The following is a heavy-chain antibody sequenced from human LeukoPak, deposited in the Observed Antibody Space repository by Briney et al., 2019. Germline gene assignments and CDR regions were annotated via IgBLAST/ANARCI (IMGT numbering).Heavy chain of an antibody. D-gene: IGHD3-9*01. CDR3: ARVLTSYDYMDV. V-gene: IGHV3-69-1*01. J-gene: IGHJ6*03. Sequence: GGSLRLSCAASGFTFSSYEMNWVRQAPGKGLEWVSSIFSSNSIYYADSMRGRFTSSRDNAKNSLYLQMNSLRAEDTAVYFCARVLTSYDYMDVWGKGTTVTVSS. CDR2: IFSSNSI. CDR1: GFTFSSYE.